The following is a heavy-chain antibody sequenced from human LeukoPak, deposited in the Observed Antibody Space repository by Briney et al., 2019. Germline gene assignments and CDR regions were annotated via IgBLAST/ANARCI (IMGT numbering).Heavy chain of an antibody. D-gene: IGHD6-19*01. Sequence: ASVKVSCKASGGTFSSYAISRVRQAPGQGLEWMGWISAYNGNTNYAQKLQGRVTMTTDTSTSTAYMELRSLRSDDTAVYYCARERGSSGWYQEDYFDYWGQGTLVTVSS. V-gene: IGHV1-18*01. CDR3: ARERGSSGWYQEDYFDY. CDR2: ISAYNGNT. J-gene: IGHJ4*02. CDR1: GGTFSSYA.